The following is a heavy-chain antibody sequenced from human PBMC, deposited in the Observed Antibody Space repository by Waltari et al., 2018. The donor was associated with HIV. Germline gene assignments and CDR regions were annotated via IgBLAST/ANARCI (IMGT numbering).Heavy chain of an antibody. V-gene: IGHV1-69*01. J-gene: IGHJ3*01. CDR3: ARVRTGVTMMVVTGEAFDV. CDR1: GGTFSNYA. CDR2: IMPLHATV. Sequence: QVHLVQSGTEVKRPGSSVKVSCMASGGTFSNYALSWVRQAPGQGLEWMGEIMPLHATVKSAKRFQGRLTITADQFTSTAYMELRSLTSDDTGVYYCARVRTGVTMMVVTGEAFDVWGQGTMVTVSS. D-gene: IGHD3-22*01.